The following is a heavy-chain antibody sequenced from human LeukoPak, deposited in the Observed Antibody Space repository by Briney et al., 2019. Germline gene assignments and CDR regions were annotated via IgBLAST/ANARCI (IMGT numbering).Heavy chain of an antibody. CDR3: ARDRRYYGSGSYKISTLYYYMDV. CDR1: GFTFSSNW. J-gene: IGHJ6*03. CDR2: IKQDGSEN. V-gene: IGHV3-7*01. D-gene: IGHD3-10*01. Sequence: PGGTLRLTCTASGFTFSSNWMNWGRHAQGQGLEREGNIKQDGSENCYVDSGKGRFTIARVNAKITMYLQMNSLRAEDTAVYYCARDRRYYGSGSYKISTLYYYMDVWGKGTTVTVSS.